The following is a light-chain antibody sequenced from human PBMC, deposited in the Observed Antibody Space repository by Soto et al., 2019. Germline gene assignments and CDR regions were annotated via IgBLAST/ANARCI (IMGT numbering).Light chain of an antibody. CDR2: AVS. J-gene: IGKJ4*01. Sequence: DILLIQSPATMSASVGDRITITCRASENIFKFLAWYQQRSGSAPNLLIYAVSDLEKGVPSRFSGSWSGTEFTLTIANLQPNDSATYFCQHYHSQSITFGGGTQVDVK. V-gene: IGKV1-5*01. CDR3: QHYHSQSIT. CDR1: ENIFKF.